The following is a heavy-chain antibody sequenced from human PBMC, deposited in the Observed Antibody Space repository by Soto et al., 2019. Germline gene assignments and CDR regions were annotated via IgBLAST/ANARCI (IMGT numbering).Heavy chain of an antibody. V-gene: IGHV4-34*01. D-gene: IGHD6-19*01. Sequence: PSETLSLTCAVYGGSFSGYYWSWIRQPPGKGLEWIGEINHSGSTNYNPSLKSRVTISVDTSKNQFSLKLSSVTAADTAVYYCARGSGGWYYFWGQGTLVTVSS. CDR3: ARGSGGWYYF. J-gene: IGHJ4*02. CDR2: INHSGST. CDR1: GGSFSGYY.